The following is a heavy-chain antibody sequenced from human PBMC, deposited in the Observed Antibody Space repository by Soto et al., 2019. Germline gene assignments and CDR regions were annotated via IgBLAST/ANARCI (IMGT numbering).Heavy chain of an antibody. D-gene: IGHD3-10*01. V-gene: IGHV1-18*04. CDR2: ISAYIGNT. CDR1: GYTFTSYG. J-gene: IGHJ4*02. CDR3: AGKGAYGSGTFDY. Sequence: ASVKVSCKASGYTFTSYGISWVRQAPGQGLEWMGGISAYIGNTHYAQKLQGRVTMTSDKSTSTAYMELSSLRSEDTAGYYCAGKGAYGSGTFDYWGQGTLVTVSS.